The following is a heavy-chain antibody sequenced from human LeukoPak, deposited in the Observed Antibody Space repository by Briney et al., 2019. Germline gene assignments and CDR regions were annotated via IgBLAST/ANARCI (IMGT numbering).Heavy chain of an antibody. Sequence: GGSLRLSCAASGFTFTDYWMAWVRQVPGKGLEWVANIKGDGSRKYYLDSVKGRYTISRDNARNSVNQEMSSLRADDTAMYYCARDANYHDGSNYYDVLDIWGQGTMVTVSS. CDR2: IKGDGSRK. CDR1: GFTFTDYW. J-gene: IGHJ3*02. CDR3: ARDANYHDGSNYYDVLDI. V-gene: IGHV3-7*01. D-gene: IGHD3-22*01.